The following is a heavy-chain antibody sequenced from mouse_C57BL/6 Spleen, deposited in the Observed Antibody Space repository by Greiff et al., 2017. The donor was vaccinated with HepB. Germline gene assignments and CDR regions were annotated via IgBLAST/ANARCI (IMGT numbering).Heavy chain of an antibody. CDR2: INYDGSST. D-gene: IGHD2-1*01. CDR1: GFTFSDYY. CDR3: ARDVYYGNYDYYAMDY. Sequence: EVKVVESEGGLVQPGSSMKLSCTASGFTFSDYYMAWVRQVPEKGLEWVANINYDGSSTYYLDSLKSRFIISRDNAKNILYLQMSSLKSEDTATYYCARDVYYGNYDYYAMDYWGQGTSVTVSS. V-gene: IGHV5-16*01. J-gene: IGHJ4*01.